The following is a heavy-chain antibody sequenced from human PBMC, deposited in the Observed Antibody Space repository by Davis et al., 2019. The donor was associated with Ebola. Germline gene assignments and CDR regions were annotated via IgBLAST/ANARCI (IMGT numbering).Heavy chain of an antibody. CDR2: ISSSGSTI. D-gene: IGHD4-17*01. Sequence: PGGSLRLSCAASGFTFSDYYMSWIRQAPGKGLERVSYISSSGSTIYYADSVKGRFTISRDNAKSALFLQMNSLRAEDTALYYCATGGLRYFQHWGQGTLVTVSS. J-gene: IGHJ1*01. CDR1: GFTFSDYY. CDR3: ATGGLRYFQH. V-gene: IGHV3-11*01.